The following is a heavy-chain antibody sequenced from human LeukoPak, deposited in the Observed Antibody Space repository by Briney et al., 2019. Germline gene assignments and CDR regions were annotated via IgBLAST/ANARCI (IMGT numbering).Heavy chain of an antibody. CDR1: GFTFSNYD. V-gene: IGHV3-13*01. Sequence: GGSLRLSCAVSGFTFSNYDMHWVRQATGKGLEWVSGIDTAGDTYYPGSVKGRFTISRENAKNYLYLQMNSLRAGDTAVYYCARVYCSGGICHFDYWGQGTLVTVSS. D-gene: IGHD2-15*01. CDR2: IDTAGDT. CDR3: ARVYCSGGICHFDY. J-gene: IGHJ4*02.